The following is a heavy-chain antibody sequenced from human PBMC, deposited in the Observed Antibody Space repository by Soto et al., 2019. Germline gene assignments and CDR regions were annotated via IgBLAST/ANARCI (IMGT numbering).Heavy chain of an antibody. CDR2: IYYSGST. D-gene: IGHD6-13*01. CDR1: GGSISSSSYY. Sequence: QLQLQESGPGLVKPSETLSLTCTVSGGSISSSSYYWGWIRQPPGKGLEWIGSIYYSGSTYYNPSLKSRVTISVDTSKNQFSLKLSSVTAADTAVYYCARHDGSMRQQPIDYWGQGTLVTVSS. J-gene: IGHJ4*02. V-gene: IGHV4-39*01. CDR3: ARHDGSMRQQPIDY.